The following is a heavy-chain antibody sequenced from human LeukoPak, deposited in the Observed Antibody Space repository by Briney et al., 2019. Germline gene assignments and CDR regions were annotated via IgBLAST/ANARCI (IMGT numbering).Heavy chain of an antibody. D-gene: IGHD7-27*01. V-gene: IGHV1-18*04. J-gene: IGHJ2*01. Sequence: ASVKVSCKASGYTFTSYGISWVRQAPGQGLEWMGWISAYNGNTNYARKLQGRVTMTTDTSTSTAYMELRSLRSDDTAVYYCARTGLGIWYWYFDLWGRGTLVTVSS. CDR1: GYTFTSYG. CDR3: ARTGLGIWYWYFDL. CDR2: ISAYNGNT.